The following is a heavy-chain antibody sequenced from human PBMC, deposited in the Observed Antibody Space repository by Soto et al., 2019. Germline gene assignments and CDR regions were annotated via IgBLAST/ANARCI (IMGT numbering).Heavy chain of an antibody. CDR2: ISSSGSTI. D-gene: IGHD6-6*01. V-gene: IGHV3-48*03. CDR1: GFTFSSYE. Sequence: EVQLVESGGGLVQPGGSLRLSCAASGFTFSSYEMNWVRQAPGKGLEWVSYISSSGSTIYYADSVKGRFTISRDNAKNSLHLQMNSLSAEDTAVYYCARRAYNSSSGPTWFGPWGQGSLVTVAS. J-gene: IGHJ5*02. CDR3: ARRAYNSSSGPTWFGP.